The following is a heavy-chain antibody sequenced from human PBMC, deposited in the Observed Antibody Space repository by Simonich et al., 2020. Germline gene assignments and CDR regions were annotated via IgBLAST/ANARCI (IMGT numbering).Heavy chain of an antibody. V-gene: IGHV3-21*01. J-gene: IGHJ6*02. D-gene: IGHD6-19*01. CDR1: GFTFSSYS. CDR3: ARWIAVAGTGAYGMDV. Sequence: EVQLVESGGGLVKPGGSLRLSCAASGFTFSSYSMNWVRQAPGKGLEWVSSISSSSSYKYYADSVKGRFNISRDNAKNSLYLQMNSLRAEDTAVYYCARWIAVAGTGAYGMDVWGQGTTVTVSS. CDR2: ISSSSSYK.